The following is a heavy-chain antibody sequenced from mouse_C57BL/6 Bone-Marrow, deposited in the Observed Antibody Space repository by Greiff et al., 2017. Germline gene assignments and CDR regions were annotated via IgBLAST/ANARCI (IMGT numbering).Heavy chain of an antibody. Sequence: QVQLKQPGAELVKPGASVKLSCKASGYTFTSYWMHWVKQRPGPGLEWIGMIHPNSGSTNYNEKFKSKATLTVDKSSSTAYMQLSSLTSEDSAVYYCARSVYYGSSPWFAYWGQGTLVTVSA. J-gene: IGHJ3*01. D-gene: IGHD1-1*01. V-gene: IGHV1-64*01. CDR2: IHPNSGST. CDR1: GYTFTSYW. CDR3: ARSVYYGSSPWFAY.